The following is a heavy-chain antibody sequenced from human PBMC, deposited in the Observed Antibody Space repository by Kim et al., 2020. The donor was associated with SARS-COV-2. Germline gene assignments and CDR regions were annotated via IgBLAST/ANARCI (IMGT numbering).Heavy chain of an antibody. D-gene: IGHD2-2*01. CDR1: GYTLTELS. J-gene: IGHJ6*02. CDR2: FDPEDGET. V-gene: IGHV1-24*01. CDR3: ATGQTIVVVPAAIRSYYYYYGMDV. Sequence: ASVKVSCKVSGYTLTELSMHWVRQAPGKGLEWMGGFDPEDGETIYAQKFQGRVTMTEDTSTDTAYMELSSLRSEDTAMYYCATGQTIVVVPAAIRSYYYYYGMDVWGQGTTVTVSS.